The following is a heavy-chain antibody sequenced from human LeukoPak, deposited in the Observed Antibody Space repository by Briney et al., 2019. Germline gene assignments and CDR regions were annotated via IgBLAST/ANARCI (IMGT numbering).Heavy chain of an antibody. V-gene: IGHV4-61*01. CDR2: IYYSRST. CDR1: GGSVSSGSYY. CDR3: ARLDYDYYYGMDV. Sequence: PSETLSLTCTVSGGSVSSGSYYWSWIRQPPGKGLGWIGYIYYSRSTNYNPSLKSRVTISVDTSKNQFSLKLSSVTAADTAVYYCARLDYDYYYGMDVWGQGTTVTVSS. J-gene: IGHJ6*02.